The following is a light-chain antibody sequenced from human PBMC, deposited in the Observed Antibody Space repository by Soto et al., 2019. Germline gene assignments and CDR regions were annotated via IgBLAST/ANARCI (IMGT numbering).Light chain of an antibody. J-gene: IGKJ3*01. Sequence: DIQMTQSPSSLSASVGDRVTITCRASQSISSYLNWYQQKPGKAPKLLIYAASILQSGVPSRFSGSASGTEFTLTISSLQPEDFATYYCQQSYSTPVTFGPGTKVDIK. CDR3: QQSYSTPVT. V-gene: IGKV1-39*01. CDR2: AAS. CDR1: QSISSY.